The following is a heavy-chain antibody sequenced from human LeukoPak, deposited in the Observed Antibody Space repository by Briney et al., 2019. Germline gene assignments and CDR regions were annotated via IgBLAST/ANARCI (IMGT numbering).Heavy chain of an antibody. CDR1: EFTFSAYW. CDR3: ARENLAAAADY. Sequence: GGSLRLSCAASEFTFSAYWMHWVRQAPGKGLVWVSRIRGDGSMANYADSVKGRFTISRDNAKNTLYLQMNSLRLEDTAVYYCARENLAAAADYWGQGTVVTVSS. CDR2: IRGDGSMA. J-gene: IGHJ4*02. V-gene: IGHV3-74*01. D-gene: IGHD6-25*01.